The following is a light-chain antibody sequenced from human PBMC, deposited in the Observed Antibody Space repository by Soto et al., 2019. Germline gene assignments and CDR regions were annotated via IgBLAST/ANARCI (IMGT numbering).Light chain of an antibody. CDR2: DAS. CDR1: QSISSW. V-gene: IGKV1-5*01. Sequence: DIQMTQSPSTLSASVGDRVTITCRASQSISSWLAWYQQKPGKAPKLLIYDASSLESGVPSRFSGSGSGTEFTLTISILQPDDFATYYCQQYNSYSETFGQGTKV. J-gene: IGKJ1*01. CDR3: QQYNSYSET.